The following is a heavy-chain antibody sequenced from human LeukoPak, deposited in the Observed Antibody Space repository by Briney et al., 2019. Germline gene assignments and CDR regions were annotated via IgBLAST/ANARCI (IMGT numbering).Heavy chain of an antibody. Sequence: SETLSLTCTVSGGSISSYYWNWIRQPPGKGLEWIGYIYNTGSTNNNPSLKSRVTISVDTSKNQFSLKLSSVTAADTAVYYCAREGGWLEHPFDYWGQGTLVTVSS. V-gene: IGHV4-59*12. CDR2: IYNTGST. D-gene: IGHD5-24*01. J-gene: IGHJ4*02. CDR1: GGSISSYY. CDR3: AREGGWLEHPFDY.